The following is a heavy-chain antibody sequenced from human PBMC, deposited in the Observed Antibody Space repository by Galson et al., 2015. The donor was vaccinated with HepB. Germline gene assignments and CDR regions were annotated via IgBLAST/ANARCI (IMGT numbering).Heavy chain of an antibody. J-gene: IGHJ3*02. CDR1: GFTFDDYA. V-gene: IGHV3-9*01. CDR2: ISWNSGSI. D-gene: IGHD6-19*01. CDR3: ASWLVRSAFDI. Sequence: SLRLSCAASGFTFDDYAMHWVRQAPGKGLEWVSGISWNSGSIGYADSVKGRFTISRDNAKNSLYLQMNSLRAEDTALYYCASWLVRSAFDIWGQGTMVTVSS.